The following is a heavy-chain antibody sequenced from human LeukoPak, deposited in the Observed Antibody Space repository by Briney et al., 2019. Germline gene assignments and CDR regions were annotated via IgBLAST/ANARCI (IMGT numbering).Heavy chain of an antibody. CDR2: ISGSGGST. Sequence: PGGSLRLSCAASGFTFSSYAMSWVRQAPGKGLEWVSVISGSGGSTYYVDAVKGRFTISRDNSKNTLYLQMNSLRAEDTAVYYCAKDLAGTTSFDFWGQGTLVTVSS. D-gene: IGHD1-1*01. V-gene: IGHV3-23*01. CDR3: AKDLAGTTSFDF. J-gene: IGHJ4*02. CDR1: GFTFSSYA.